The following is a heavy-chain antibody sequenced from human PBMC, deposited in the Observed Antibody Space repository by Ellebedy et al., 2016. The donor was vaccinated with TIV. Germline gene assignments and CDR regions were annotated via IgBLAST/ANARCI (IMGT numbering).Heavy chain of an antibody. J-gene: IGHJ4*02. Sequence: MPSETLSLTCTVSGGSISSYYWSWIRQPPGKGMEWLGFLYYSGSTNYNPSLTSRVTISVDTSKNQFSLRLHSVTAADTAVDYCAREEIRIRGVIRGHYFEHWGQGTLVTVSS. CDR1: GGSISSYY. D-gene: IGHD3-10*01. CDR2: LYYSGST. CDR3: AREEIRIRGVIRGHYFEH. V-gene: IGHV4-59*01.